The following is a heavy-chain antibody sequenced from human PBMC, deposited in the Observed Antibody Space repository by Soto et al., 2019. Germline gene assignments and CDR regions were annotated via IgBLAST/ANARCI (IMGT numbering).Heavy chain of an antibody. CDR1: GVTFSSYA. CDR3: ARNCDFWSGYFYFYYYGMDV. CDR2: IIPIFGTA. J-gene: IGHJ6*02. D-gene: IGHD3-3*01. Sequence: SVKVSCKASGVTFSSYAISWVRQAPGQGLEWMGGIIPIFGTANYAQKFQGRVTITADKSTSTAYMELSSLRSEDTAVYYCARNCDFWSGYFYFYYYGMDVWGQGTTVTVSS. V-gene: IGHV1-69*06.